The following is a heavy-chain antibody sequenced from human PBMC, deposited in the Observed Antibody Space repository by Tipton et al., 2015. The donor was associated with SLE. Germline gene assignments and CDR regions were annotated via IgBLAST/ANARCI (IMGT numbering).Heavy chain of an antibody. Sequence: TLSLTCTVSGGSISSGSYYWNWIRQYPGRGLEWIGSIYYSGSTYYNPSLKSRVTISVDTSKNQFSLKLSSVTAADTAVYYCARESPRDIVVVVAATNYYYGMDVWGQGTTVTVSS. CDR3: ARESPRDIVVVVAATNYYYGMDV. CDR1: GGSISSGSYY. D-gene: IGHD2-15*01. CDR2: IYYSGST. V-gene: IGHV4-39*02. J-gene: IGHJ6*02.